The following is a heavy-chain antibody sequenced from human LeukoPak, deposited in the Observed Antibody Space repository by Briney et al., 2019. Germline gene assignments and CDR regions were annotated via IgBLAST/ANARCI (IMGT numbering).Heavy chain of an antibody. V-gene: IGHV1-69*06. CDR1: GGTSSSYA. J-gene: IGHJ4*02. D-gene: IGHD2-2*01. Sequence: SVKVSCKASGGTSSSYAISWVRQAPGQGLEWMGRIIPIFGTANYAQKFQGRVTITADKSTSTAYMELSSLRSEDTAVYYCARDGWGYCSSTSCYPFDYWGQGTLVTVSS. CDR2: IIPIFGTA. CDR3: ARDGWGYCSSTSCYPFDY.